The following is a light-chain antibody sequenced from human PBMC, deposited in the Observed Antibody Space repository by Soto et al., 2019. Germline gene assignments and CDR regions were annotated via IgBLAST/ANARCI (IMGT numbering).Light chain of an antibody. CDR3: QQFSSYPLT. CDR2: GAS. J-gene: IGKJ4*01. V-gene: IGKV3-15*01. Sequence: EIVLTQSPGTLSLSPGERATLSCRASQSVSSNLAWYQQKPGQAPRLLIYGASTRATGIPARFSGSGSGTEFTPTISSLQYDDFAVYYCQQFSSYPLTFGGGTKVDIK. CDR1: QSVSSN.